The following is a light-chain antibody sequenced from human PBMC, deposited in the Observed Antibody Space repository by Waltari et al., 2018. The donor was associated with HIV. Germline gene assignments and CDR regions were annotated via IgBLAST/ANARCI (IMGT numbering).Light chain of an antibody. Sequence: EVVLTQSPATLSLSPGERASLSCRASQSVGDSLAWYQQKPGQAPRLLLFDASKRATGIPARFSGSGSGIDFTLTITSLEVEDFAVYYCQQRAFLVTFGGGTKVEI. J-gene: IGKJ4*01. V-gene: IGKV3-11*01. CDR2: DAS. CDR1: QSVGDS. CDR3: QQRAFLVT.